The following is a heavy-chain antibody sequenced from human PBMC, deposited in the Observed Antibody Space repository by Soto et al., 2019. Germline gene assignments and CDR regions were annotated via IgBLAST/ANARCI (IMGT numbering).Heavy chain of an antibody. J-gene: IGHJ6*03. CDR2: IYYSGST. D-gene: IGHD2-15*01. Sequence: SETLSLTCTVSGGSISSYYCSWIRQPPGKGLEWIGYIYYSGSTNYNPSLKSRVTISVDTSKNQFSLKLSSVTAADTAVYYCARKAVYYYYYYMDVWGKGTTVTVSS. CDR3: ARKAVYYYYYYMDV. CDR1: GGSISSYY. V-gene: IGHV4-59*01.